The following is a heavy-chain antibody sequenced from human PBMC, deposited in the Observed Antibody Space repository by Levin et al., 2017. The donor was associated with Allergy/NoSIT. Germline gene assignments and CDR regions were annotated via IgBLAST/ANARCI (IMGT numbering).Heavy chain of an antibody. CDR3: ARERYYDSSGYYPLGY. Sequence: GESLKISCAASGFTFSSYSMNWVRQAPGKGLEWVSYISSSSSTIYYADSVKGRFTISRDNAKNSLYLQMNSLRAEDTAVYYCARERYYDSSGYYPLGYWGQGTLVTVSS. CDR1: GFTFSSYS. CDR2: ISSSSSTI. V-gene: IGHV3-48*01. D-gene: IGHD3-22*01. J-gene: IGHJ4*02.